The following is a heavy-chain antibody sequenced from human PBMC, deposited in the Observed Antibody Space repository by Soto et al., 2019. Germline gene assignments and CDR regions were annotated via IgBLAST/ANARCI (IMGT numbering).Heavy chain of an antibody. V-gene: IGHV1-18*04. D-gene: IGHD3-22*01. CDR3: ARDTYDTTGYPLDY. CDR2: LSTFHCNT. J-gene: IGHJ4*02. CDR1: GYTFTSYG. Sequence: ASVKVSSRASGYTFTSYGISWVRQAPGQGLEWMGWLSTFHCNTNYAQNFQGGVTMTTDTSTSTANTELRRLTSDDTAIYSCARDTYDTTGYPLDYWGQGSLVTVFS.